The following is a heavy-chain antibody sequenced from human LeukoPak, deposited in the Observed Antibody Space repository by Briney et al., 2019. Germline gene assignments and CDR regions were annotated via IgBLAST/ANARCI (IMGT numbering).Heavy chain of an antibody. D-gene: IGHD2-2*01. CDR3: AKDCSSTSCPTSDY. Sequence: GGSLRLSCAASGFTFSSYAMSWVRQAPGKGLEWGSAISGSGVSTYYADSVKGRFTISRDNSKNTLYLQMNSLRAEDTAVYYCAKDCSSTSCPTSDYWGQGTLVTASS. V-gene: IGHV3-23*01. CDR1: GFTFSSYA. J-gene: IGHJ4*02. CDR2: ISGSGVST.